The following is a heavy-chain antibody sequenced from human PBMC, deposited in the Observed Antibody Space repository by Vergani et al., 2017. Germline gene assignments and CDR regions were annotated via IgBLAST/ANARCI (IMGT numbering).Heavy chain of an antibody. D-gene: IGHD3-9*01. CDR1: AYSISSGFF. Sequence: QVQLQESGPGLVRPSETLSLTCTVSAYSISSGFFWGWIRQPPGKGLEWIGSMDYNGLAYYSPSLKSRVTISVDTPKNHFSLKLSSVTAADTAVYYCVRDTTYYYTLIGYAGYYFDSWGQGALVTVS. CDR3: VRDTTYYYTLIGYAGYYFDS. J-gene: IGHJ4*02. V-gene: IGHV4-38-2*02. CDR2: MDYNGLA.